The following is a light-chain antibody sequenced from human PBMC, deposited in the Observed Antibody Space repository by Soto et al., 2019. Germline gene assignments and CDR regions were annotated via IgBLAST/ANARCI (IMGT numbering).Light chain of an antibody. CDR2: RNN. CDR1: SSNIGSHY. J-gene: IGLJ1*01. V-gene: IGLV1-47*01. CDR3: AAWDDSLSGFYV. Sequence: QSVLTQPPSASGTPGQWVTISCSGSSSNIGSHYVYWYQQLPGTAPKLLIYRNNQRHSGVPDRFSGSKSGTYASRAISGLRSEDEADYYCAAWDDSLSGFYVFGTGTKVTVL.